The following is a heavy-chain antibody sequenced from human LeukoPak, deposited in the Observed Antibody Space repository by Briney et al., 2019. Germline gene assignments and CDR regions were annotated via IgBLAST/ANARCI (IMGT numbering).Heavy chain of an antibody. D-gene: IGHD4-11*01. Sequence: SETLSLTCTVSGGSIRRDYWSWIRQPPGKGLEWVGYISYSGSTSYNPSLESRVTMSVDTSKNQVSLIVNSVTAADTAVYFCARARAYSNQGFYYYGMDVWGQGTTVTVSS. CDR1: GGSIRRDY. V-gene: IGHV4-59*01. J-gene: IGHJ6*02. CDR2: ISYSGST. CDR3: ARARAYSNQGFYYYGMDV.